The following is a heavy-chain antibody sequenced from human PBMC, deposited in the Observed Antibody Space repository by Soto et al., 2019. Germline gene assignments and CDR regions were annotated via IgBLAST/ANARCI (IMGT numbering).Heavy chain of an antibody. J-gene: IGHJ6*02. CDR2: IRSKAYVGTT. D-gene: IGHD3-22*01. Sequence: GSLRLSCIASGFTFGDYDMSWFRQAPGKGLEWVGFIRSKAYVGTTEYAASVKGRFTISRDDSISIAYLQMNSLKTEDTAVYYCTRGEDYYGSPLMDVWGQGTTVTVS. CDR1: GFTFGDYD. CDR3: TRGEDYYGSPLMDV. V-gene: IGHV3-49*03.